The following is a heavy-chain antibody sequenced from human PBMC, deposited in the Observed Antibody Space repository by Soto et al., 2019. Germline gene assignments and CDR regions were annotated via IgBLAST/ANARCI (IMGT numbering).Heavy chain of an antibody. Sequence: PSETLSLTCTVSGGSISSGGYYWSWIRQHPGKGLEWIGYIYYSGSTYYNPSLKSRVTISVDTSKNQFSLKLSSVTAADTAVYYCARGGCGSSTSCYFLVYYGMDVWGQGTTVTVS. D-gene: IGHD2-2*01. J-gene: IGHJ6*02. CDR1: GGSISSGGYY. CDR2: IYYSGST. CDR3: ARGGCGSSTSCYFLVYYGMDV. V-gene: IGHV4-31*03.